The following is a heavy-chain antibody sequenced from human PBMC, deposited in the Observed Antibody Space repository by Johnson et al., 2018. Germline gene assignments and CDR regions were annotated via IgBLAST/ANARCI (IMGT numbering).Heavy chain of an antibody. CDR2: IGYDGGNK. J-gene: IGHJ3*02. V-gene: IGHV3-30*03. CDR1: GFTFSPYA. CDR3: ATALGVDPYYGFDT. D-gene: IGHD3-16*01. Sequence: QVQLVQSGGGVVQPGRSLRLSCAASGFTFSPYAMFWVRQAQGKGLEWVAVIGYDGGNKYYADSVKGRFTISTDNSKKTLFLQMNSLRAEDTAVYYCATALGVDPYYGFDTWGQGTMVTVSS.